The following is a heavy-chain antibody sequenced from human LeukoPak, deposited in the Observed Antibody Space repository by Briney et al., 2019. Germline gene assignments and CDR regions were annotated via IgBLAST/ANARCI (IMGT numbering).Heavy chain of an antibody. CDR1: GYTFTNYA. CDR3: ARVEGVVVITPVDY. J-gene: IGHJ4*02. Sequence: ASVKVSFKASGYTFTNYAVSWVRQAPGQGLEWMGWFSAYNGHTSYAQNLQGRVTMTTDTSTSTAYMELRSLRSDDTAVYYCARVEGVVVITPVDYWGQGTLVTVSS. V-gene: IGHV1-18*01. D-gene: IGHD3-22*01. CDR2: FSAYNGHT.